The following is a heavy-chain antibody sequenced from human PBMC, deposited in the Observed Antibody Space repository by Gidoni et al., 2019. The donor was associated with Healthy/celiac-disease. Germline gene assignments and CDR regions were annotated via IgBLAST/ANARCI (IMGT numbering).Heavy chain of an antibody. CDR2: IKSKTDGGTT. CDR3: TTDGPLHGVTGTYYFDY. J-gene: IGHJ4*02. D-gene: IGHD1-20*01. CDR1: GFTFSNAW. Sequence: EVQLVESGGGLVKPGGSLRLSCAASGFTFSNAWMSWVRQAPGKGLEWVGRIKSKTDGGTTDYAAPVKSRFTISRDDSKNTLYLQMNSLKTEDTAVYYCTTDGPLHGVTGTYYFDYWGQGTLVTVSS. V-gene: IGHV3-15*01.